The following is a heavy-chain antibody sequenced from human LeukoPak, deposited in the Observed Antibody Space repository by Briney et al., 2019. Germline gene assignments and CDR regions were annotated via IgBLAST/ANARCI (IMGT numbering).Heavy chain of an antibody. V-gene: IGHV4-34*01. D-gene: IGHD6-19*01. J-gene: IGHJ3*02. CDR1: GGSFSGYY. CDR3: ARTSGIAVAGYAFDI. CDR2: INHSGST. Sequence: SETLSLTCAVYGGSFSGYYWSWIRQPPGKGLEWIGEINHSGSTNYNPSLKSRVTISVDKSKNQFSLKLSSVTAADTAVYYCARTSGIAVAGYAFDIWGQGTMVTVSS.